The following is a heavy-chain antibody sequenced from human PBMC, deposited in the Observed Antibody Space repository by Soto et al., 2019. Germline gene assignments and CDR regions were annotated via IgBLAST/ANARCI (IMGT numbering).Heavy chain of an antibody. CDR1: GFTFSSYA. CDR2: IAGSGGMT. D-gene: IGHD2-15*01. CDR3: AKVNLFDTPGPFDV. J-gene: IGHJ3*01. Sequence: GGSLRLSCAASGFTFSSYAMTWVRLAPGRGLEWVATIAGSGGMTYYTNSVRGRFTISRDNSKNTVSLQMSSLRAEDTAMYFCAKVNLFDTPGPFDVWGQGTQVTVS. V-gene: IGHV3-23*01.